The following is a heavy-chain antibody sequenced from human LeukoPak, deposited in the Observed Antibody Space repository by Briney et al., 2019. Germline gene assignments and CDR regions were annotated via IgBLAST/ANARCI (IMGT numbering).Heavy chain of an antibody. CDR1: GGSISSYY. CDR2: IYTSGST. D-gene: IGHD3-22*01. V-gene: IGHV4-4*08. Sequence: SETLSLTCTVSGGSISSYYWSWIRQPPGKGLEWVGRIYTSGSTNYNPSLKSRVTISVDTSKNQFSLKLTSVTAADTAVYYCARDLGYHDSSGYKNWFDPWGQGTLVTVSS. CDR3: ARDLGYHDSSGYKNWFDP. J-gene: IGHJ5*02.